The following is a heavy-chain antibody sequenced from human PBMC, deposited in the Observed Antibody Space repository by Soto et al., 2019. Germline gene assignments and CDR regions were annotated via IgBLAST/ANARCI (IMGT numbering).Heavy chain of an antibody. CDR2: IIPILGIA. J-gene: IGHJ4*02. Sequence: ASVKVSCKASGGTFSSYTISWVRQAPGQGLEWMGRIIPILGIANYAQKFQGRVTITADKSTSTAYMELSSLRSEDTAVYYCARGGYCSGGSCYRGYYFDYWGQGTLVTVSS. D-gene: IGHD2-15*01. V-gene: IGHV1-69*02. CDR3: ARGGYCSGGSCYRGYYFDY. CDR1: GGTFSSYT.